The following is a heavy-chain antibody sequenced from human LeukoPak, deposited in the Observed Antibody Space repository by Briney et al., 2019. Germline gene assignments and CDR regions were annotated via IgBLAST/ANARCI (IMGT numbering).Heavy chain of an antibody. V-gene: IGHV3-21*01. CDR1: GFTFSSYS. D-gene: IGHD2-15*01. Sequence: GGSLRLSCAASGFTFSSYSMNWVRQAPGKGLEWVSSISSSSSYIYYADSVKGRFTISRDNAKDSLYLQMNRLRAEDTAVYYCARLSSGGTTVANWGQGTLVTVSS. CDR3: ARLSSGGTTVAN. CDR2: ISSSSSYI. J-gene: IGHJ4*02.